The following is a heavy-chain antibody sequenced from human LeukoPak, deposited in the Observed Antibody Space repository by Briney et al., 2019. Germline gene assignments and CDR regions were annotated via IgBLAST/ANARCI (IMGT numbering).Heavy chain of an antibody. CDR1: GGSISRYY. J-gene: IGHJ4*02. CDR3: ARKAIFGVVREYYFDN. D-gene: IGHD3-3*02. V-gene: IGHV4-59*01. Sequence: PSETLSLTCTVSGGSISRYYWSWIRQPPGKGLEWIGDIYYTGSTNYNPSLKSRVTISVDTSKNQFSLKVTSVTAADTAVYYCARKAIFGVVREYYFDNWGQGTLVTVSS. CDR2: IYYTGST.